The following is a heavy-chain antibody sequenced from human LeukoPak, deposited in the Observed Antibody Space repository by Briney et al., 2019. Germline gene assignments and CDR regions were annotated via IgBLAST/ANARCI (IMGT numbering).Heavy chain of an antibody. D-gene: IGHD1-26*01. CDR3: ARDWYSGSQGY. CDR1: GFTFSSYW. Sequence: GGSLRLSCAASGFTFSSYWMHWVRQAPGKGLVWVSRINTDGSTTIYADSVKGRFTISRDNAKNTLYLQMNSLRDEDTAVYYCARDWYSGSQGYWGKGTRVTVSS. CDR2: INTDGSTT. V-gene: IGHV3-74*01. J-gene: IGHJ4*02.